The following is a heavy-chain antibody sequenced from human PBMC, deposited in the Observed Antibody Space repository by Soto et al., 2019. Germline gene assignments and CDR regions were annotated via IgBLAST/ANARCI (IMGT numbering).Heavy chain of an antibody. D-gene: IGHD3-22*01. CDR1: GFSLSSYS. CDR3: AKDLDYYDSSGYRHYYYYGMDV. V-gene: IGHV3-23*01. J-gene: IGHJ6*02. CDR2: FRSGGDDDTT. Sequence: GGSLRLSCAASGFSLSSYSMSWVRQAPGKGLEWVSGFRSGGDDDTTYYADSVKGRFTISRDNSKNTLYLQMNSLRAEDTAVYYCAKDLDYYDSSGYRHYYYYGMDVWGQGTTVTVSS.